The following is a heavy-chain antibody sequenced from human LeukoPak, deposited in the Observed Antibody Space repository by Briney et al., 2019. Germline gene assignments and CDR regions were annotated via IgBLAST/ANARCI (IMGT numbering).Heavy chain of an antibody. CDR3: AKDHYEQQLVYDAFDI. Sequence: PGGSLRLSCAASGFTFSSYAMSWVRQAPGKGLEWVSAISGSGGSTYYPDSVKGRFTISRYNSKNTRYLQMNSLRAEHTAVYYCAKDHYEQQLVYDAFDIWGQGTMVTVSS. V-gene: IGHV3-23*01. CDR2: ISGSGGST. J-gene: IGHJ3*02. D-gene: IGHD6-13*01. CDR1: GFTFSSYA.